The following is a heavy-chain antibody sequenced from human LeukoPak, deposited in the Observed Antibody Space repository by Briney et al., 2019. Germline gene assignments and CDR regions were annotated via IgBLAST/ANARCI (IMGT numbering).Heavy chain of an antibody. CDR1: GGSISSYY. CDR3: ASSRDGYNLDAFDI. J-gene: IGHJ3*02. Sequence: PSETLSLTCTVSGGSISSYYWSWIRQPPGKGLEWIGYIYYSGSTNYNPSLKSRVTISADTSKNQFSLKLSSVTAADTAVYYCASSRDGYNLDAFDIWGQGTMVTVSS. V-gene: IGHV4-59*01. D-gene: IGHD5-24*01. CDR2: IYYSGST.